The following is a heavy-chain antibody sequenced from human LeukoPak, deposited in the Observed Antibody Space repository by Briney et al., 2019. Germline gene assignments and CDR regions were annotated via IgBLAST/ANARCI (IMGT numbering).Heavy chain of an antibody. D-gene: IGHD2-15*01. V-gene: IGHV3-11*04. CDR1: GFTFSDYY. J-gene: IGHJ6*03. CDR2: ISSSGSTI. Sequence: PGGSLRLSCAASGFTFSDYYMSWIRQAPGQGLEWVSYISSSGSTIYYADSVKGRFTISRDNAKNSLYLQMNSLRAEDTAVYYCAGYCSGGSCYYYYMDVWGKGTTVTVSS. CDR3: AGYCSGGSCYYYYMDV.